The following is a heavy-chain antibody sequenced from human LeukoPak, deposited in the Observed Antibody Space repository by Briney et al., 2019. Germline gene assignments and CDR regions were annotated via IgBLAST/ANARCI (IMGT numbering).Heavy chain of an antibody. D-gene: IGHD3-10*02. CDR2: MRYDGRSK. J-gene: IGHJ6*04. V-gene: IGHV3-30*02. Sequence: GSLRLSCAASGFTFSDYGMHWVRQAPGKGPEWVAFMRYDGRSKYFADSVKGRFTISRDNSKKTLYLQMNSLRAEDTAVYYCAELGITMIGGVWGKGTTVTISS. CDR3: AELGITMIGGV. CDR1: GFTFSDYG.